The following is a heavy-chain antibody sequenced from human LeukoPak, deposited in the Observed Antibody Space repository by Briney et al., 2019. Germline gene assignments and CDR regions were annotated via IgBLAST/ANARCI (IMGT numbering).Heavy chain of an antibody. J-gene: IGHJ4*02. D-gene: IGHD4-11*01. V-gene: IGHV3-33*06. Sequence: GTSLRLSCEASGFTFSHFGMHWVRQAPGKGLEWVAVIWSDATNEYYADSVKGRFTISRDNFKNTVSLQMNSLRAEDTAVYYRAKDAQRGFDYSNSLEHWGQGSLVTVSS. CDR3: AKDAQRGFDYSNSLEH. CDR1: GFTFSHFG. CDR2: IWSDATNE.